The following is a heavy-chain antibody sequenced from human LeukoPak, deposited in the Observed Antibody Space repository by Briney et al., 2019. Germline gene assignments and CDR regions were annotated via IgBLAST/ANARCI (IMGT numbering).Heavy chain of an antibody. J-gene: IGHJ4*02. CDR3: ARRAGGYSHPYDY. CDR2: ISSSGSTI. D-gene: IGHD4-23*01. V-gene: IGHV3-48*03. CDR1: GFTFSSYE. Sequence: GGSLRLSCAASGFTFSSYEMNGVRQAPGKGLEWVSYISSSGSTIYYADSVKGRFTISRDNSKNTLYLQMNSLRAEDTAVYYCARRAGGYSHPYDYWGQGILVTVSS.